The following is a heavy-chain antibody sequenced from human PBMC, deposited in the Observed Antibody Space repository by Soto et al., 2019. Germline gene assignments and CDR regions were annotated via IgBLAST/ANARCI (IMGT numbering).Heavy chain of an antibody. Sequence: SVKVSCKASGGTFSSYAISWVRQAPGQGLEWMGGIIPIFGTANYAQKFQGRVTITADESTSTAYMELSSLRSEDTDVYYFASSRGSSSSTRPNLPPHAFDYLGQGTLDTV. CDR3: ASSRGSSSSTRPNLPPHAFDY. D-gene: IGHD6-6*01. J-gene: IGHJ4*02. V-gene: IGHV1-69*13. CDR2: IIPIFGTA. CDR1: GGTFSSYA.